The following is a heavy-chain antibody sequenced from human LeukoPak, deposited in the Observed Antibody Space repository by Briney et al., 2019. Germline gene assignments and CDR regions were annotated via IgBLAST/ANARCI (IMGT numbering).Heavy chain of an antibody. V-gene: IGHV1-46*01. CDR2: INPSGGST. CDR3: ARGDGYSYAFDI. CDR1: GYTFTSYY. Sequence: ASVKVSCKASGYTFTSYYMHWVRQAPGQGLEWMGIINPSGGSTSYAQKFQGRVTMTTDTSTSTAYMELRSLRSDDTAVYYCARGDGYSYAFDIWGQGTMVTVSS. J-gene: IGHJ3*02. D-gene: IGHD5-18*01.